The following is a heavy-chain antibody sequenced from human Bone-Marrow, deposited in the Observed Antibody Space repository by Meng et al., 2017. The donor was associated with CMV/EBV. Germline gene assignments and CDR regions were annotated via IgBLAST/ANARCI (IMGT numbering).Heavy chain of an antibody. D-gene: IGHD5-18*01. CDR3: ARTNVDTAMGGY. V-gene: IGHV1-8*01. CDR2: MNPNSGNT. CDR1: GYTFTSYD. J-gene: IGHJ4*02. Sequence: CKASGYTFTSYDINWVRQATGQGLEWMGWMNPNSGNTGYAQKFQGRVTMTRNTSISTAYMELSSLRSEDTAVYYCARTNVDTAMGGYWGQGTLVTVSS.